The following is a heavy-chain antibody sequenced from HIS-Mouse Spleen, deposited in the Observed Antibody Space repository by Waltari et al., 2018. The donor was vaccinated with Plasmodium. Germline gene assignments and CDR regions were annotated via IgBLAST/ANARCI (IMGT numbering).Heavy chain of an antibody. Sequence: EVQLVESGGGLVQPGGSLRLSGAASGFTVTSHYMSWVRQAPGKGLEWVSVIYSGGSTYYADSVKGRFTISRDNSKNTLYLQMNSLRAEDTAVYYCATPRVGGSYFDYWGQGTLVTVSS. V-gene: IGHV3-66*01. CDR1: GFTVTSHY. J-gene: IGHJ4*02. D-gene: IGHD1-26*01. CDR2: IYSGGST. CDR3: ATPRVGGSYFDY.